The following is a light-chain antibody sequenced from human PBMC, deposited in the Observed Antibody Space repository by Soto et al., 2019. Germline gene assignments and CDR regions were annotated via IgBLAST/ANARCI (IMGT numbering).Light chain of an antibody. CDR3: SSFARSSTP. J-gene: IGLJ1*01. CDR1: SSDVGCNNL. Sequence: QSVLTQPASVSGSPGQSITISCTGTSSDVGCNNLVSWYQQHPGKAPKLMIYEVSRRPSGVSNRFSGSKSGNTASLTISGLQAEDEADYYCSSFARSSTPFGSGTKLTVL. V-gene: IGLV2-23*02. CDR2: EVS.